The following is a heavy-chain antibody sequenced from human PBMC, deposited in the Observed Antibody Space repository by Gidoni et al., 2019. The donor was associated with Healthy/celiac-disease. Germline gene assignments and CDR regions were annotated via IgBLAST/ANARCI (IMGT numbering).Heavy chain of an antibody. J-gene: IGHJ4*02. V-gene: IGHV3-15*01. Sequence: EVQLVESGGGLVQPGGSLRLSCAASGFTFSNSWMSWVRQAPGQGLGWVGRIKSKTDGGTTDYAAPVKGRFTISRDDSKNTLYLQMNSLKTEDTAVYYCTTDGYSDRSGPGGYDYWGQGTLVTVSS. D-gene: IGHD3-22*01. CDR2: IKSKTDGGTT. CDR1: GFTFSNSW. CDR3: TTDGYSDRSGPGGYDY.